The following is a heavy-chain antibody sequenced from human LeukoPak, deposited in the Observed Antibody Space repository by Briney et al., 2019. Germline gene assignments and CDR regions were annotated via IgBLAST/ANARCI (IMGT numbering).Heavy chain of an antibody. D-gene: IGHD2-2*01. Sequence: ASVKVSCKASGYTFTDYYIHWGRQAPGQGLEWMAWTNPNSGGTYYAQNFHDRITLTRDTSISTAYMELSRLRSDDTAIYYCARANALYCSSTSCLFDYWGQGTLVTVSS. CDR3: ARANALYCSSTSCLFDY. J-gene: IGHJ4*02. CDR1: GYTFTDYY. CDR2: TNPNSGGT. V-gene: IGHV1-2*02.